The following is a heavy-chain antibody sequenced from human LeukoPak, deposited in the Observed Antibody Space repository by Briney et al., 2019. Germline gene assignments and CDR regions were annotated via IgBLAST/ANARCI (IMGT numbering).Heavy chain of an antibody. D-gene: IGHD3-9*01. Sequence: NPSETLSLTCAVYGGSISGYYWSWIRQPPGKGLEWVGEIHYTGATSYNPSLKSRVTISIETSKNQVSLRLSSVTAADTAVYYCTRGNILSGYCFDFWGQGALVTVSS. CDR3: TRGNILSGYCFDF. CDR1: GGSISGYY. CDR2: IHYTGAT. J-gene: IGHJ4*02. V-gene: IGHV4-34*01.